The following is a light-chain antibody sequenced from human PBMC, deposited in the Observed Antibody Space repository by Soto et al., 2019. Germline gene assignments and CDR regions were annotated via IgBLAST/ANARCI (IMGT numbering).Light chain of an antibody. CDR1: QSVSSY. CDR3: DHSYSTPYA. V-gene: IGKV1-39*01. CDR2: AAS. J-gene: IGKJ2*01. Sequence: DIQMTQSPSSLSASVGDRVTITCRASQSVSSYLNWYQQKPGKAPKLLIYAASSLQSGVPSRCSGSGSGTDFTLTISSLELEEFATYYCDHSYSTPYAVGQRTKLVIK.